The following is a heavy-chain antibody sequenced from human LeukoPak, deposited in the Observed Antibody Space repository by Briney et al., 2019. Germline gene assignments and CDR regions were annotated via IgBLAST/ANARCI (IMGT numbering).Heavy chain of an antibody. D-gene: IGHD6-19*01. J-gene: IGHJ4*02. CDR1: GGSIRSGSNY. V-gene: IGHV4-39*01. CDR3: ARHPLKPVASCYFDY. Sequence: SETLSLTCSVSGGSIRSGSNYWGWIRQPPGKGLEWIASMYYSGSTYYNPSLKSRVTISVDTSKNQFSLRLSSVTAADTALYYCARHPLKPVASCYFDYWGQGTLVTVSS. CDR2: MYYSGST.